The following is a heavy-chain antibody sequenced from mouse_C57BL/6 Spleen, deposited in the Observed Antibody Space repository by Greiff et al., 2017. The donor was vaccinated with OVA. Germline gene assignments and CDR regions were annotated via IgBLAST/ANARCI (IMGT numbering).Heavy chain of an antibody. D-gene: IGHD1-1*01. CDR2: IYPRDGST. CDR1: GYTFTNYT. V-gene: IGHV1-78*01. CDR3: ARPCGSGFDY. Sequence: VQLQQSDAELVKPGASVKISCKASGYTFTNYTIHWMKQRPVQGLEWIGNIYPRDGSTKYNEKFKGKATLTADKSSSTAYMQLSSLTSEDSAVYFCARPCGSGFDYWGKGTTLTVSS. J-gene: IGHJ2*01.